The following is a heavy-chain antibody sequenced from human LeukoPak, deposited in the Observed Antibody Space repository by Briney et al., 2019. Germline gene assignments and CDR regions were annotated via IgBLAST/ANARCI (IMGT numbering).Heavy chain of an antibody. CDR3: ARDRLYSSGWPFDY. CDR1: GFTFSSYE. Sequence: PGGSLRLSCAASGFTFSSYEMNWVRQAPGKGLEWVSYISSSGSTIYYADSVKGRFTISRDNAKNSLYLQMNSLRAEDTAVYYCARDRLYSSGWPFDYWGQGTLVTVSS. D-gene: IGHD6-19*01. CDR2: ISSSGSTI. J-gene: IGHJ4*02. V-gene: IGHV3-48*03.